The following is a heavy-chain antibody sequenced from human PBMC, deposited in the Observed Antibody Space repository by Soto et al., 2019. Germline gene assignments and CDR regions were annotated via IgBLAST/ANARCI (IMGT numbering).Heavy chain of an antibody. CDR3: ARRHDDILTGAYYGMDV. Sequence: PGESLKISCKGSGYTFTNYWIGWVRQMPGKGLEWMGIIYPGDFDTTYSPSFQGQVTISVDKSISTAYLQWRSLKASDTAMYYCARRHDDILTGAYYGMDVWGHGTTVTVSS. D-gene: IGHD3-9*01. V-gene: IGHV5-51*01. CDR2: IYPGDFDT. CDR1: GYTFTNYW. J-gene: IGHJ6*02.